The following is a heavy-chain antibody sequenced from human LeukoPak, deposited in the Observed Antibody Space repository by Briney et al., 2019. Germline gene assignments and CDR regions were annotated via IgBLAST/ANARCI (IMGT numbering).Heavy chain of an antibody. J-gene: IGHJ3*02. V-gene: IGHV3-33*01. CDR1: GFTFSSYG. Sequence: GGSLRLSCAASGFTFSSYGMHWVRQAPGKGLEWVAVIWYDGSNKYYADSVKGRFTISRDNAKNSLYLQMNSLRAEDTAVYYWARGRRGGGFAFDIWGQGTMVTVSS. CDR3: ARGRRGGGFAFDI. CDR2: IWYDGSNK. D-gene: IGHD3-16*01.